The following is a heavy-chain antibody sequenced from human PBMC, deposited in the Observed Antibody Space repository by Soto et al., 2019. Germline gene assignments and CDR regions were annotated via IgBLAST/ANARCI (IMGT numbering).Heavy chain of an antibody. D-gene: IGHD3-10*01. Sequence: PEKLSHTCPVNGASAKGNIWSWIRQTPGKGLEWIGQINYSGSVTYNPSLESRSTISGDTSKNHFSLTVTSMTAADTAVYFCASTYGSGSRVFDYWGQG. CDR1: GASAKGNI. CDR3: ASTYGSGSRVFDY. J-gene: IGHJ4*02. CDR2: INYSGSV. V-gene: IGHV4-34*01.